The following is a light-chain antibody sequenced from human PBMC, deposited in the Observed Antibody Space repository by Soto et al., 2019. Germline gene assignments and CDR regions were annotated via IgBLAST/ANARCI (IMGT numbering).Light chain of an antibody. V-gene: IGLV2-14*01. J-gene: IGLJ1*01. CDR1: SSDVGGYDY. Sequence: QSVLTQPASVSGSPGQSITISCTGTSSDVGGYDYVSWYQLHPGKAPKLMVFEVSNRPSGASYRFSGSKSGNTASLTISGLQAEDEAYYFCSSYSISTAYLFGTGTKVTVL. CDR2: EVS. CDR3: SSYSISTAYL.